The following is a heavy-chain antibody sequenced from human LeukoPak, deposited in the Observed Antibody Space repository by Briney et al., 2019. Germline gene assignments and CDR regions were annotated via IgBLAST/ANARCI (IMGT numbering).Heavy chain of an antibody. J-gene: IGHJ4*02. CDR1: GFTFSRYT. Sequence: GGSLRLSCAASGFTFSRYTMNWVRQAPGKGLEWVSSISSSSSYIYYADSMKGRFTISRDNAKKSLYLQMNSLRAEDTAVYYCARDSDEYCSGGACSAFDHWGQGTLVTVSS. CDR2: ISSSSSYI. V-gene: IGHV3-21*01. CDR3: ARDSDEYCSGGACSAFDH. D-gene: IGHD2-15*01.